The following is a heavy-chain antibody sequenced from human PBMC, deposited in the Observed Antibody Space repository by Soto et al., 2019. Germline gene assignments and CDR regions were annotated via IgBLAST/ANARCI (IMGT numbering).Heavy chain of an antibody. CDR2: ISAYNGNT. CDR1: GCTFTSYG. Sequence: ASVKVSCKASGCTFTSYGISWVRQAPGQGLEWMGWISAYNGNTNYAQKLQGRVTMTTDTSTSTAYMELRSLRSDDTAVYYCARDRALGYFDWLLIDYWGQGTLVTVSS. D-gene: IGHD3-9*01. J-gene: IGHJ4*02. CDR3: ARDRALGYFDWLLIDY. V-gene: IGHV1-18*01.